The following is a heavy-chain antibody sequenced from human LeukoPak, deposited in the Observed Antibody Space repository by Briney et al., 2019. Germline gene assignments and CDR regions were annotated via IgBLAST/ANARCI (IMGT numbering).Heavy chain of an antibody. CDR3: ARRWRERMAAAAYFDY. Sequence: GGSLRLSCAASGFTFSSYAMSWVRQAPGKGLEWVSAISGSGGSTYYADSVKGRFTISRDNSKNTLYLQMNSLRAEDTAVYYCARRWRERMAAAAYFDYWGQGTLVTVSS. CDR1: GFTFSSYA. D-gene: IGHD6-13*01. V-gene: IGHV3-23*01. CDR2: ISGSGGST. J-gene: IGHJ4*02.